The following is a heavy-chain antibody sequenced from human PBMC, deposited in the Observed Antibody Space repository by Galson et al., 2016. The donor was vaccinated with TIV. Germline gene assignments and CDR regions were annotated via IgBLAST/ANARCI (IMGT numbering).Heavy chain of an antibody. CDR1: GFSLRSNGVG. CDR3: AHRRPLTYYFDF. Sequence: PALVTPTQTVTLTCTFSGFSLRSNGVGVGWIRQPPGKALEWLALIYWDDEKRYNPSLESRLSIIKDTSKNKVVLTLTNVDPVDTATYYCAHRRPLTYYFDFWGQGALVTVSS. CDR2: IYWDDEK. J-gene: IGHJ4*02. D-gene: IGHD2-21*01. V-gene: IGHV2-5*02.